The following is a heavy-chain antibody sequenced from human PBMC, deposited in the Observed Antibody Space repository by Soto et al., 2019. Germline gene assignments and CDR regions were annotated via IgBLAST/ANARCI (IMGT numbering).Heavy chain of an antibody. CDR1: GGSISSGGYY. CDR2: IYYSGST. J-gene: IGHJ4*02. CDR3: ASSRETIAAAGTAFDS. V-gene: IGHV4-31*03. D-gene: IGHD6-13*01. Sequence: SETLSLTCTVSGGSISSGGYYWSWIRQHPGKGLEWIGYIYYSGSTYYNPSLKSRVTISVDTSKNQFSLKLSSVTAADTAVYYCASSRETIAAAGTAFDSWGQGTLVTVSS.